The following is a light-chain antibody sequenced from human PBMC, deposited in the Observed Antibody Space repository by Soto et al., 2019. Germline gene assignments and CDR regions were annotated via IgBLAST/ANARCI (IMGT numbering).Light chain of an antibody. Sequence: DIQLTQSPSTLSASVGDRVTITCRASQTISSGLAWYQQKPGKAHNLLIYETSNLESGVPSRFRGSGSGTEFTLPISSLQPDDFSTYYCQYLNDYCWTFGQGTKVQIQ. V-gene: IGKV1-5*03. CDR2: ETS. CDR1: QTISSG. J-gene: IGKJ1*01. CDR3: QYLNDYCWT.